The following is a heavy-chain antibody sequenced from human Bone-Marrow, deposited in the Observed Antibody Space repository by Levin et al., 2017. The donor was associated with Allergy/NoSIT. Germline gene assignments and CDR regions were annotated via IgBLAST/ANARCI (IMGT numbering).Heavy chain of an antibody. Sequence: GGSLRLSCAASGFTFSSYGMHWVRQAPGKGLEWVAVISYDGSNKYYADSVKGRFTISRDNSKNTLYLQMNSLRAEDTAVYYCAKARPDTSGGSFDYWGQGTLVTVSS. J-gene: IGHJ4*02. CDR1: GFTFSSYG. D-gene: IGHD6-19*01. CDR2: ISYDGSNK. V-gene: IGHV3-30*18. CDR3: AKARPDTSGGSFDY.